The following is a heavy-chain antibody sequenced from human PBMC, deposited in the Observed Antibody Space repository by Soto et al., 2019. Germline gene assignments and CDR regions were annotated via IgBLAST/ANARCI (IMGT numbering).Heavy chain of an antibody. Sequence: QVQLQESGPGLVKPSETLSLTCTVSGGSISSYYWSWIRQPPGKGLEWIGYIYYSGSTNYNPSLKSRITISVDTSKNQFSLKLSSVTAADTAVYYCARWIPFIGMDVWGQGTTVTVSS. V-gene: IGHV4-59*01. D-gene: IGHD2-2*03. CDR2: IYYSGST. CDR1: GGSISSYY. CDR3: ARWIPFIGMDV. J-gene: IGHJ6*02.